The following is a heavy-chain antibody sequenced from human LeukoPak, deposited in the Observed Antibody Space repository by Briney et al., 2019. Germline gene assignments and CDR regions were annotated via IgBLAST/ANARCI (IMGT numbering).Heavy chain of an antibody. D-gene: IGHD2-2*02. CDR1: GFTFSSYG. CDR2: ISGSGGST. Sequence: PGGSLRLSCAASGFTFSSYGMSWVRQAPGKGLEWVSAISGSGGSTYYADSVKGRFTISRDNSKNTLYLQMNSLRAEDTAVYYCAKLGYCSSTSCYRGVYYYYMDVWGKGTTVTISS. CDR3: AKLGYCSSTSCYRGVYYYYMDV. V-gene: IGHV3-23*01. J-gene: IGHJ6*03.